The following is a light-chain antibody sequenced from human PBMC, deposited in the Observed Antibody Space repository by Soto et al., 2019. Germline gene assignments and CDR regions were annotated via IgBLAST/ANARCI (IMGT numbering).Light chain of an antibody. Sequence: DIQMTQSPSTLSASVGDRVTITCRARQTISIWLAWYQQKPGKTPKLLIYDASILESGVPSRFSGSGSGTEFTLTISNLQPDDFATYYCQQYNSYRTFGQGTKVEIK. CDR2: DAS. CDR1: QTISIW. V-gene: IGKV1-5*01. J-gene: IGKJ1*01. CDR3: QQYNSYRT.